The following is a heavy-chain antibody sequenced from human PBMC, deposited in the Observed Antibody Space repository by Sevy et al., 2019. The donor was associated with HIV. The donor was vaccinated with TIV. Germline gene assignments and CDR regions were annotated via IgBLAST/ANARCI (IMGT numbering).Heavy chain of an antibody. CDR3: ARVPYSSSSPWFDP. CDR1: GYTFTSYG. J-gene: IGHJ5*02. CDR2: ISAYNGNT. D-gene: IGHD6-6*01. Sequence: ASVKVSCKASGYTFTSYGISWVRQAPGQGLEWMGWISAYNGNTNYAQKLQGRVTMTTDTSTSTAYMELRSLRSDDTAMYYCARVPYSSSSPWFDPWGQGTLVTVSS. V-gene: IGHV1-18*01.